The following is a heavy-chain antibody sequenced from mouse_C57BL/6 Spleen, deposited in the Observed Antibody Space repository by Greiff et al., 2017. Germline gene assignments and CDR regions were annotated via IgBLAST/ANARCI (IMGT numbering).Heavy chain of an antibody. CDR3: AKTAQAPFAY. CDR2: ISYDGSN. D-gene: IGHD3-2*02. J-gene: IGHJ3*01. V-gene: IGHV3-6*01. Sequence: EVHLVESGPGLVKPSQSLSLTCSVTGYSITSGYYWNWIRQFPGNKLEWMGYISYDGSNNYNPSLKNRISITRDTSKNQFFLKLNSVTTEDTATYYCAKTAQAPFAYWGQGTLVTVSA. CDR1: GYSITSGYY.